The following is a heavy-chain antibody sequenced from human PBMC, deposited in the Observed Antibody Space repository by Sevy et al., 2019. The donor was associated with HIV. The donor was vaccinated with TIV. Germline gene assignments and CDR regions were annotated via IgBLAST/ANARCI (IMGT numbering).Heavy chain of an antibody. V-gene: IGHV3-53*01. Sequence: GGSLRLSCVASGFTVSSNYMSWVRQAPGKGLEWVSVIYSGGSTYYADSVKGRFTISRDNSKNTLYLQMNSLRAEDTAVYYCARALAAAGLDYWGQGTLVTVSS. J-gene: IGHJ4*02. CDR1: GFTVSSNY. CDR2: IYSGGST. D-gene: IGHD6-13*01. CDR3: ARALAAAGLDY.